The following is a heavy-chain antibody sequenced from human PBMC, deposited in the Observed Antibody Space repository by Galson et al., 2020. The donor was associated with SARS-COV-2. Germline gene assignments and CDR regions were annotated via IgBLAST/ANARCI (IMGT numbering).Heavy chain of an antibody. CDR1: GGSFSGYY. D-gene: IGHD6-13*01. Sequence: SETLSLTCAVYGGSFSGYYWSWIRQPPGKGLEWIGEINHSGSTNYNPSLKSRVTISVDTSKNQFSLKLSSVTAADTAVYYCARGWGYSSSWYANFDYWGQGTLVTVSS. J-gene: IGHJ4*02. CDR2: INHSGST. V-gene: IGHV4-34*01. CDR3: ARGWGYSSSWYANFDY.